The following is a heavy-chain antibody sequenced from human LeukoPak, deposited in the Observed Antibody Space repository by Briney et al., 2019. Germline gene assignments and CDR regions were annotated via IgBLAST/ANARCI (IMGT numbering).Heavy chain of an antibody. Sequence: PGGSLRLSCAASGFTFSSYSMNWVRQAPGKGLEWVSSISSSSSYIYYADSVKGRFTISRDNAKNSLYLQMNSLRAEDTAVYYCARDPPSRIAAAGTEDFDYWGQGTLVTVSS. CDR2: ISSSSSYI. D-gene: IGHD6-13*01. J-gene: IGHJ4*02. CDR1: GFTFSSYS. CDR3: ARDPPSRIAAAGTEDFDY. V-gene: IGHV3-21*01.